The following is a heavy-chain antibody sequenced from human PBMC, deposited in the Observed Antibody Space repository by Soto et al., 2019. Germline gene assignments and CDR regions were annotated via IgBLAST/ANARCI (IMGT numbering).Heavy chain of an antibody. CDR3: ARGHYDILTGYYLVGY. J-gene: IGHJ4*02. Sequence: SETLSLTCTVSGGSVSSGSYYWSWILQPPGKGLEWIGYIYYSGSTNYNPSLKSRVTISVDTSKNQFSLKLSSVTAADTAVYYCARGHYDILTGYYLVGYWGQGTLVTVSS. V-gene: IGHV4-61*01. CDR2: IYYSGST. CDR1: GGSVSSGSYY. D-gene: IGHD3-9*01.